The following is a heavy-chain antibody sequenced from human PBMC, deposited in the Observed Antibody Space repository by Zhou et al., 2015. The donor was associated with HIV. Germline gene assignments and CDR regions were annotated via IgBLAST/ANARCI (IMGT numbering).Heavy chain of an antibody. CDR2: INPSGGST. CDR1: GYTFTKYF. CDR3: ARDRDSYDILTGNPNDGFNV. Sequence: QVQLVQSGAEVKTPGASVEVSCKASGYTFTKYFMHWVRQAPGQGLEWMGIINPSGGSTSYAQQFQDRLTMTRDTSTDTVFMELSSLRSEDTAVYYCARDRDSYDILTGNPNDGFNVWGQGTMVTVSS. V-gene: IGHV1-46*01. D-gene: IGHD3-9*01. J-gene: IGHJ3*01.